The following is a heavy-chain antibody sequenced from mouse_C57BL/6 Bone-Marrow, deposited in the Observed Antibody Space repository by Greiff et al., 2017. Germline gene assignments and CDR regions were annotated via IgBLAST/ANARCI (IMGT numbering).Heavy chain of an antibody. V-gene: IGHV5-2*01. J-gene: IGHJ3*01. CDR1: EYEFPSHD. CDR2: INSDGGST. Sequence: EVKLVESGGGLVQPGESLKLSCESNEYEFPSHDLSWVRKTPEKRLELVAAINSDGGSTYYPDTMDRRFSISRDNTKKTLYLQMSSLRAEDTALYYCARHDDYDGGFAYWGQGTLVTVSA. D-gene: IGHD2-4*01. CDR3: ARHDDYDGGFAY.